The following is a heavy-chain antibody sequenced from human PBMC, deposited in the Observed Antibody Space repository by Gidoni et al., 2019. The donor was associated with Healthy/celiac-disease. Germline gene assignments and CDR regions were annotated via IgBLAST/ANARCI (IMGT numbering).Heavy chain of an antibody. Sequence: QVQLVQSGAEVKKPGASVKVSCKASGYTFTSYAMHWVRQAPGQRLEWMGWINAGNGNTKYSQKFQGRVTITRDTSASTAYMELSSLRSEDTAVYYCARRGLDGDFMRVDNWFDPWGQGTLVTVSS. V-gene: IGHV1-3*01. CDR2: INAGNGNT. CDR3: ARRGLDGDFMRVDNWFDP. J-gene: IGHJ5*02. CDR1: GYTFTSYA. D-gene: IGHD4-17*01.